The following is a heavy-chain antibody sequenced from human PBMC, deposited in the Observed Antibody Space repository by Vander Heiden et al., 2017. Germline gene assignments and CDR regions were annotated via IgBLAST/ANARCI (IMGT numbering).Heavy chain of an antibody. V-gene: IGHV4-39*01. CDR2: IYYSGST. J-gene: IGHJ5*02. Sequence: QLQLQESGPGLVKPSETLSLTCTVPGGSISSSSYYWGWIRQPPGKGLEWIGSIYYSGSTYYNPSLKSRVTISVDTSKNQFSLKLSSVTAADTAVYYCAGRGIAAAGKAFDPWGQGTLVTVSS. D-gene: IGHD6-13*01. CDR3: AGRGIAAAGKAFDP. CDR1: GGSISSSSYY.